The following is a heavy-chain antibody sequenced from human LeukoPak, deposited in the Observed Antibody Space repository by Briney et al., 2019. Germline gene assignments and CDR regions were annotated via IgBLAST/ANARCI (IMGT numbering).Heavy chain of an antibody. V-gene: IGHV1-2*02. CDR2: INPNSGGT. CDR1: GYTFTGYY. Sequence: ASVKVSCKASGYTFTGYYMHWVRQAPGQGLEWMGWINPNSGGTNFAQKFQGRVTMTGDTSISTAYMELSRLRSDDTAVYYCARDSGGRGSGSYLIAYWGQGTLVTVSS. J-gene: IGHJ4*02. D-gene: IGHD3-10*01. CDR3: ARDSGGRGSGSYLIAY.